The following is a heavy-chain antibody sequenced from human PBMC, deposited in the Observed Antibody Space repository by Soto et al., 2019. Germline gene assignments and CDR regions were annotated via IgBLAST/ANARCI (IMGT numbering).Heavy chain of an antibody. Sequence: GGSLRLSCAASGFPFSSYSMSWVRQAPGKGLEWVSAISGSGGSTYYADSVKGRFTISRDNSKNTLYLQMNSLRAEDTAVYYCAKDQHYDNFTGYYGAPWFDPWGQGTLVTVSS. D-gene: IGHD3-9*01. V-gene: IGHV3-23*01. CDR1: GFPFSSYS. J-gene: IGHJ5*02. CDR2: ISGSGGST. CDR3: AKDQHYDNFTGYYGAPWFDP.